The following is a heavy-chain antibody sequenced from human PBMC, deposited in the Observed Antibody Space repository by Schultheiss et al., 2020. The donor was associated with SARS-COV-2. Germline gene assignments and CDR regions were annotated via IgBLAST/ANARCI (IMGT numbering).Heavy chain of an antibody. CDR3: ARVRLDYDILTGYSTTLDYGMDV. J-gene: IGHJ6*02. D-gene: IGHD3-9*01. Sequence: ASVKVSCKASGYTFTGYYMHWVRQAPGQGLEWMGWINTNTGNPTYAQGFTGRFVFSLDTSVSTAYLQICSLKAEDTAVYYCARVRLDYDILTGYSTTLDYGMDVWGQGTTVTVSS. CDR2: INTNTGNP. CDR1: GYTFTGYY. V-gene: IGHV7-4-1*01.